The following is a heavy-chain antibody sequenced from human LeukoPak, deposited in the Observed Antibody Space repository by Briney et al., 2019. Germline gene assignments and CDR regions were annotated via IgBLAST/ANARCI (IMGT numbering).Heavy chain of an antibody. V-gene: IGHV3-23*01. CDR1: GFTFSSYA. CDR3: AKRSVPVGGDYYSWYFDY. D-gene: IGHD3-22*01. CDR2: ITSSGGST. Sequence: GGSLRLSCAASGFTFSSYAMSWVRQAPGKGLEWVSGITSSGGSTYYADSVKGRFTISRDNSKNTLYLQMNSLGAEDTAVYYCAKRSVPVGGDYYSWYFDYWGQGTLVTVSS. J-gene: IGHJ4*02.